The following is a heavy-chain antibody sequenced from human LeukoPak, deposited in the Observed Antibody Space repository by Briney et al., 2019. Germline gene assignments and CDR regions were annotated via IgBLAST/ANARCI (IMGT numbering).Heavy chain of an antibody. J-gene: IGHJ4*02. CDR1: GFSFSGFD. CDR2: IGTSVNAI. V-gene: IGHV3-48*03. D-gene: IGHD3-10*01. Sequence: AGSLRLSCAASGFSFSGFDMNWVRQAPGKGLEWIAHIGTSVNAIYYADSVKGRFTISRDNARDSLSLQMDSLRVEDTAVYYCAKDSVWFGDLLNWGQGALVIVSS. CDR3: AKDSVWFGDLLN.